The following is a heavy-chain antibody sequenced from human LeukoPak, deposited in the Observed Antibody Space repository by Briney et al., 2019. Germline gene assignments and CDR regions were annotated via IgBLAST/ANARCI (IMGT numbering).Heavy chain of an antibody. J-gene: IGHJ4*02. CDR3: ARGRGFKRRYCSGGSCYGYFDY. D-gene: IGHD2-15*01. CDR2: INHSGST. CDR1: GGSFSGYY. Sequence: SETLSLTCAVYGGSFSGYYWSWIRQPPGKGLEWIGEINHSGSTNYNPSLKSRVTISVDTSKNQFSLKLSSVTAADTAVYYCARGRGFKRRYCSGGSCYGYFDYWGQGTLVTVSS. V-gene: IGHV4-34*01.